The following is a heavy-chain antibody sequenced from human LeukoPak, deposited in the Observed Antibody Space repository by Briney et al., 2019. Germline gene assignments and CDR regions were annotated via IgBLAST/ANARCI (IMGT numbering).Heavy chain of an antibody. CDR3: ARAIHYDYVWGSYRYTEDWFDP. J-gene: IGHJ5*02. CDR1: GFTFSSYS. Sequence: GETLRLSCAASGFTFSSYSMNWVRQAPGKGLEWVSSISSSSSYIYYADSVKGRFTISRDNAKNSLYLQMNSLRAEDTAVYYCARAIHYDYVWGSYRYTEDWFDPWGQGTLVTVSS. D-gene: IGHD3-16*02. CDR2: ISSSSSYI. V-gene: IGHV3-21*01.